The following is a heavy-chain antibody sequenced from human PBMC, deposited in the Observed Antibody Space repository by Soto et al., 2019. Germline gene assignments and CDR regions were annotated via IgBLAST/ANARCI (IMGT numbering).Heavy chain of an antibody. CDR1: GGSISSYY. Sequence: SETLSLTCTVSGGSISSYYWSWIRQPPGKGLEWIGYIYYSGSTNYNPSLKSRVTISVDTSKNQFSLKLSSVTAADTAVYYCARHRYSYGSYYFDYWGQGTLVTVSS. D-gene: IGHD5-18*01. CDR2: IYYSGST. J-gene: IGHJ4*02. CDR3: ARHRYSYGSYYFDY. V-gene: IGHV4-59*01.